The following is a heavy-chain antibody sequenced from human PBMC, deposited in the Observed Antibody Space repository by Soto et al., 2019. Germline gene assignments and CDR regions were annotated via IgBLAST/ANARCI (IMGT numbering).Heavy chain of an antibody. J-gene: IGHJ6*02. V-gene: IGHV3-23*01. Sequence: PGGSLRLSCAASGFTFISYAMSWVRQAPGKGLEWVSAISGSGGSTYYADSVKGRFTISRDNSKNTLYLQMNSLRAEDTAVYYCAKLSPLAGYYYGMDVWGQGTTVTVSS. CDR3: AKLSPLAGYYYGMDV. CDR2: ISGSGGST. CDR1: GFTFISYA.